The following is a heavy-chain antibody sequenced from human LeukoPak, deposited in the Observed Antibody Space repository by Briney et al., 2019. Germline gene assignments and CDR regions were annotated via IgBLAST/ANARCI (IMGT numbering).Heavy chain of an antibody. Sequence: PGWSLTLSLGASGFTFSDYSMNWVRQAPGKGLAWVASITEARGYKYYADSVKGRFTISRDNAQNSLFLQMNSLRAEDTAVYFCATSGGFVLPNAITGNWYMDVWGRGTSVTVSS. CDR1: GFTFSDYS. J-gene: IGHJ6*03. CDR3: ATSGGFVLPNAITGNWYMDV. CDR2: ITEARGYK. V-gene: IGHV3-21*01. D-gene: IGHD1-20*01.